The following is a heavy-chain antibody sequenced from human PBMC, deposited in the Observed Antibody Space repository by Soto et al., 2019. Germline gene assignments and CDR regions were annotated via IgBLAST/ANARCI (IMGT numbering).Heavy chain of an antibody. V-gene: IGHV4-34*01. CDR1: GVSFSGYY. CDR2: INHNGST. CDR3: ARPALNCYYYGMDV. J-gene: IGHJ6*02. Sequence: PSETLSLTCAVSGVSFSGYYWSWVRQPPGKGLEWVGEINHNGSTNYNPTLTSRVTISVDTTKNQFSLKLRSVTAADTDVYYCARPALNCYYYGMDVWGQGTPVTVSS.